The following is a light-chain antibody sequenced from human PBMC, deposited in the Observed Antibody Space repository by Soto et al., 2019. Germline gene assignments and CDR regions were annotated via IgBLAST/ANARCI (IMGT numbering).Light chain of an antibody. CDR1: QSVSRY. CDR2: DAS. J-gene: IGKJ5*01. V-gene: IGKV3-11*01. Sequence: EIVLTQSPAALSLSPGERATLSCRGSQSVSRYLAWYQQKPGQAPRLLIYDASNRATGIPARFSGSGSGTDFTLTISRLEPEDFAVYYCQQYGSSVSITFGQGTRLEIK. CDR3: QQYGSSVSIT.